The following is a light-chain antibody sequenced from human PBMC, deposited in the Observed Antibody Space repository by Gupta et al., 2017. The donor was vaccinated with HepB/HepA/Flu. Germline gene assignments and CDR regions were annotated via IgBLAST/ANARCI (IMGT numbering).Light chain of an antibody. J-gene: IGKJ2*01. CDR3: QQYGSPALYT. V-gene: IGKV3-20*01. CDR1: QSVNSNY. Sequence: EIDLTQSPGTLSLSPGERATLSCRASQSVNSNYLAWYQQKPGQTPRLLIYATSNRVTGISDRFSASGSGTEFTLTISRLEPEDFAVYYCQQYGSPALYTFGQGTRLDIK. CDR2: ATS.